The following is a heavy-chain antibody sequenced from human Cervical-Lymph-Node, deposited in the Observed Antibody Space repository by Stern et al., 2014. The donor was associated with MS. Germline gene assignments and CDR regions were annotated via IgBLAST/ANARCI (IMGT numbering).Heavy chain of an antibody. J-gene: IGHJ3*02. CDR2: ISSSSSYI. CDR1: GFTFSSYS. D-gene: IGHD3-22*01. V-gene: IGHV3-21*01. CDR3: ARDSGANYYDSSGYHNAAFDI. Sequence: EVQLVESGGGLVKPGGSLRLSCAASGFTFSSYSMNWVRQAPGKGLEWVSSISSSSSYIYYADSVKGRFTISRDNAKNSLYLQMNSLRAEDTAVYYCARDSGANYYDSSGYHNAAFDIWGQGTMVTVSS.